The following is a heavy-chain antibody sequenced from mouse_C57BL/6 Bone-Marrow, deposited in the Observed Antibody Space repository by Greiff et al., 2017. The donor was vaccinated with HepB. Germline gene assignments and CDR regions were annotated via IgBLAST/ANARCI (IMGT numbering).Heavy chain of an antibody. Sequence: DVKLLESGGGLVKPGGSLKLSCAASGFTFSDYGMHWVRQAPEKGLEWVAYISSGSSTIYYADTVKGRFTISRDNAKNTLFLQMTSLRSEDTAMYYCARFITTVVATREGAMDYWGQGTSVTVSS. D-gene: IGHD1-1*01. CDR1: GFTFSDYG. J-gene: IGHJ4*01. CDR2: ISSGSSTI. CDR3: ARFITTVVATREGAMDY. V-gene: IGHV5-17*01.